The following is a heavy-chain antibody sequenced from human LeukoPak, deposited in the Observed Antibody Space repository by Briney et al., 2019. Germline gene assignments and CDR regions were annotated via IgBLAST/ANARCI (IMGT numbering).Heavy chain of an antibody. CDR2: TYYRSKWYN. CDR3: AREGYSSGWYAYYYYYYYMDV. D-gene: IGHD6-19*01. CDR1: GDSVSSNSAA. Sequence: SQTLSLTCAISGDSVSSNSAAWNWVRQSPSRGLEWLGRTYYRSKWYNDYAVSVKSRITINPDTSKNQFSLQLNSVTPEDTAVYYCAREGYSSGWYAYYYYYYYMDVWGKGTTVTISS. J-gene: IGHJ6*03. V-gene: IGHV6-1*01.